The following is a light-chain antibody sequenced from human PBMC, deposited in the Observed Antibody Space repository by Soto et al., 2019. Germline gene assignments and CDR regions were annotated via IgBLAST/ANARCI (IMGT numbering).Light chain of an antibody. J-gene: IGLJ2*01. CDR3: CSYAGTSAFVV. V-gene: IGLV2-23*02. CDR1: SSDVGDYNL. CDR2: EVS. Sequence: QSALTQPASVSGSPGQSITISCSGSSSDVGDYNLVSWYQQHPGRAPKLIISEVSERPSGVSHRFSGSKSGNTASLTISGLQAEDEATYYCCSYAGTSAFVVFGGGTKLTVL.